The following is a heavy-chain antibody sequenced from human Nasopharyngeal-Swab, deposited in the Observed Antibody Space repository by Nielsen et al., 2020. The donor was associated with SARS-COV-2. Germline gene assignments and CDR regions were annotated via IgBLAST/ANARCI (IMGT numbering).Heavy chain of an antibody. Sequence: WIRQPPGKGLEWVANIKQDGSEKYYVDSVKGRFTISRDNAKNSLYLQMNSLRAEDTAVYYCARVRAVAVYLDYWGQGTLVTVSS. V-gene: IGHV3-7*04. CDR2: IKQDGSEK. D-gene: IGHD6-19*01. CDR3: ARVRAVAVYLDY. J-gene: IGHJ4*02.